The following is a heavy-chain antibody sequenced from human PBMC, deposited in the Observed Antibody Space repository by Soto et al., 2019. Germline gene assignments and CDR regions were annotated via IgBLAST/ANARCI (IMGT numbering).Heavy chain of an antibody. J-gene: IGHJ5*02. Sequence: QLQLQASGPGLVKPSETLSLTCTVSGGSISRSSSYWGWIRQPPGNGLEWIGNIFYSGSSYYNPSLKSRVIISVDTSKNQFSLKLSSVTAADTAVYYCARGHGGSGWYYTWFDPWGQETLVTVSS. CDR2: IFYSGSS. V-gene: IGHV4-39*01. D-gene: IGHD6-19*01. CDR1: GGSISRSSSY. CDR3: ARGHGGSGWYYTWFDP.